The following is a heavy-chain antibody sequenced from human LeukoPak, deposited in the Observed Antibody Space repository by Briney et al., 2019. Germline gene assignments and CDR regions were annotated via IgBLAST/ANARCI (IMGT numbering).Heavy chain of an antibody. D-gene: IGHD3-10*01. CDR2: ISSTGETS. CDR1: GFTFSNFP. Sequence: PGGSLRLSCAASGFTFSNFPMQWVRQVPGKGLEYVSAISSTGETSYYANSVKDRFTISRDNSKNTLHLQMGSLRAEDMAVYYCARVMSGSGSKYFDYWGQGTLVTVSS. J-gene: IGHJ4*02. CDR3: ARVMSGSGSKYFDY. V-gene: IGHV3-64*01.